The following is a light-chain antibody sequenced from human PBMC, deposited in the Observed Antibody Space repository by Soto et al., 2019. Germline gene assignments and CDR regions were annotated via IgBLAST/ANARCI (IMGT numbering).Light chain of an antibody. CDR2: GAS. Sequence: DIQMTQSPSSLSASVGDRVTITCRASLTIGDSLSWFQQKAGKPPTLLIYGASALQSGVPARFSGSGSGTDFTLTISNMQREDFATYYCLQTYNLPRMFGQGTKVDI. J-gene: IGKJ1*01. CDR3: LQTYNLPRM. V-gene: IGKV1-39*01. CDR1: LTIGDS.